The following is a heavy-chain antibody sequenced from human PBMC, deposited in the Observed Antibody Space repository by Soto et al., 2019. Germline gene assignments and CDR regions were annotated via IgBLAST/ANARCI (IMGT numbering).Heavy chain of an antibody. CDR2: IKQDGSEK. J-gene: IGHJ4*02. D-gene: IGHD5-12*01. CDR3: ARDVGYDYVN. V-gene: IGHV3-7*01. Sequence: PGGSLRLSCAVSGFTITNYWMSWVRQAPGKGLEWVATIKQDGSEKFYVDSVKGRFTISRDNAEKSLYLQMNSLSVEDTAVFFCARDVGYDYVNWGQGTLVTVYS. CDR1: GFTITNYW.